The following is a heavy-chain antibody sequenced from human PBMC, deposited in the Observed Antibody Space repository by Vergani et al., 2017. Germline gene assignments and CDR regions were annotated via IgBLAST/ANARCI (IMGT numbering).Heavy chain of an antibody. CDR3: ARVAVYCSSTSCPDHTGSPGIRFDP. D-gene: IGHD2-2*01. J-gene: IGHJ5*02. CDR1: GGSISSSSYY. Sequence: QLQLQESGPGLVKPSETLSLTCTVSGGSISSSSYYWGWIRQPPGKGLEWIGEINHSGSTNYNPSLKSRVTISVDTSKNQFSLKLSSVTAADTAVYYCARVAVYCSSTSCPDHTGSPGIRFDPWGQGTLVTVSS. CDR2: INHSGST. V-gene: IGHV4-39*07.